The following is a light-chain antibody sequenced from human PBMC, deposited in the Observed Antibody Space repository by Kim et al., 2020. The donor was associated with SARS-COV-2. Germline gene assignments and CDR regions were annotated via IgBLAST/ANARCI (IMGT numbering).Light chain of an antibody. Sequence: ASTGDRVTISCRASQSINSNLAWYQQRPGKAPKLLIYAGSTLQSGVPSRFSGSGSGTDFTLTISRLQSEDFAAYYCQHYYAYPVSFGQGTRLEIK. J-gene: IGKJ5*01. CDR1: QSINSN. CDR3: QHYYAYPVS. CDR2: AGS. V-gene: IGKV1-8*01.